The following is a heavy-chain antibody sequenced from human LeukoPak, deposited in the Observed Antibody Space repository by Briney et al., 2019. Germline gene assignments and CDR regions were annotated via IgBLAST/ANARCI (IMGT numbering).Heavy chain of an antibody. Sequence: GGSLRLSCTASGFTFGDYAMSWVRQAPGKGLEWVGFIRSKAYGGTIEYAASVKGRFTISRDDSKSIAYLQMNSLKTEDTAVYYCTRGLSGSKYFDYWGQGTLVTVSS. V-gene: IGHV3-49*04. CDR3: TRGLSGSKYFDY. CDR2: IRSKAYGGTI. D-gene: IGHD5-12*01. CDR1: GFTFGDYA. J-gene: IGHJ4*02.